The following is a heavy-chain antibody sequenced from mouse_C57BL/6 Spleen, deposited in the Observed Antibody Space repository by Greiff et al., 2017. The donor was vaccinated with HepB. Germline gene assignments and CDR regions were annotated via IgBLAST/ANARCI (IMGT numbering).Heavy chain of an antibody. CDR3: AKDREDYDGWFAY. CDR1: GYAFSSYW. J-gene: IGHJ3*01. Sequence: VKLMESGAELVKPGASVKISCKASGYAFSSYWMNWVKQRPGKGLEWIGQIYPGDGDTNYNGKFKGKATLTADKSSSTAYMQLSSLTSEDSAVYFCAKDREDYDGWFAYWGQGTLVTVSA. D-gene: IGHD2-4*01. CDR2: IYPGDGDT. V-gene: IGHV1-80*01.